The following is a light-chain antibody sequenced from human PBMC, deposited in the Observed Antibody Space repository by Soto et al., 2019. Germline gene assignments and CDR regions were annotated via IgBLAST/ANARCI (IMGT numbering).Light chain of an antibody. CDR1: SSNIGSNS. CDR3: AAWDDSLNGPL. V-gene: IGLV1-44*01. CDR2: SNN. J-gene: IGLJ3*02. Sequence: QSVLTQPPSASGTPGQRVTISCSGTSSNIGSNSVNWYQQLPGTAPTLLIFSNNQRPSGVPDRFSGSKSGTSASLAVNGLRYEDDADYYCAAWDDSLNGPLFGGGTKLTV.